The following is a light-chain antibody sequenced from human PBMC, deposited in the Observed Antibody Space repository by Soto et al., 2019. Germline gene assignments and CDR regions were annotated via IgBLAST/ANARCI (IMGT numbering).Light chain of an antibody. CDR1: QSVSSSY. CDR2: GAS. J-gene: IGKJ4*01. CDR3: QQYDSSPPLT. V-gene: IGKV3-20*01. Sequence: EIVLTQSPGTLSLSPGERAPLSCRASQSVSSSYLAWYQQKPGQAPRLLIYGASSRATGIPDRFSGSGSGTDFTLTISSLQPDDFATYYCQQYDSSPPLTFGGGTKVDI.